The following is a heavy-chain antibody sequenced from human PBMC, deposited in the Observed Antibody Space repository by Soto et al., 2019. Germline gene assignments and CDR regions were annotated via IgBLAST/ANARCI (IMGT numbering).Heavy chain of an antibody. V-gene: IGHV3-66*04. CDR1: GFTVSSNY. CDR2: IYSGGST. Sequence: ESGGGLVQPGGSLRLSCAASGFTVSSNYMSWVRQAPGKGLEWVSVIYSGGSTYYADSVKGRFTISRDNSKNTLYLQMNSLRAEDTAVYYCARRLEYSGYDGVWGQGTLVTVSS. CDR3: ARRLEYSGYDGV. J-gene: IGHJ4*02. D-gene: IGHD5-12*01.